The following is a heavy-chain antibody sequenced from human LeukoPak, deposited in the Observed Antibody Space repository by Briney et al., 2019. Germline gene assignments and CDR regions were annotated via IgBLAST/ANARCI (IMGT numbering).Heavy chain of an antibody. CDR2: IKQDGSEK. CDR1: EFIFSSYW. V-gene: IGHV3-7*03. Sequence: GGSLRLSCAASEFIFSSYWMNWVRQAPGKGLEWVANIKQDGSEKYYVDSVKGRFTISRDSAKNSLYLQMNSLRAEDTAVYYCATPVPHGSDPSLYYYYMDVWGKGTTVTISS. CDR3: ATPVPHGSDPSLYYYYMDV. J-gene: IGHJ6*03. D-gene: IGHD3-10*01.